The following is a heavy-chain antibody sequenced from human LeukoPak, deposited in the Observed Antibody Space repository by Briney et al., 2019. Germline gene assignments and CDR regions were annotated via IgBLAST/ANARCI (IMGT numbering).Heavy chain of an antibody. CDR1: GGSISSSSYY. CDR2: IYYSGST. CDR3: ARPLTHFKYYYGSGSHSGAFDI. J-gene: IGHJ3*02. Sequence: SETLSLTCTVSGGSISSSSYYWGWIRQPPGKGLEWIGSIYYSGSTYYNPSLKSRVTISVDTSKNQFSLKLSSVTAADTAVYYCARPLTHFKYYYGSGSHSGAFDIWGQGTMVTVSS. D-gene: IGHD3-10*01. V-gene: IGHV4-39*07.